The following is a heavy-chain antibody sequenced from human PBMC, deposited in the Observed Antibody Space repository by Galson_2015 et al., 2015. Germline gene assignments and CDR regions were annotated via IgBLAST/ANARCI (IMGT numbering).Heavy chain of an antibody. V-gene: IGHV3-30*03. CDR1: GFTFSSYG. D-gene: IGHD3-22*01. CDR3: ETTAYYYDSSGYYPNWFDP. CDR2: ISYDGSNK. Sequence: SLRLSCAASGFTFSSYGMHWVRQAPGKGLEWVAVISYDGSNKYYADSVKGRFTISRDNSKNTLYLQMNSLRAEDTAVYYCETTAYYYDSSGYYPNWFDPWGQGTLVTVSS. J-gene: IGHJ5*02.